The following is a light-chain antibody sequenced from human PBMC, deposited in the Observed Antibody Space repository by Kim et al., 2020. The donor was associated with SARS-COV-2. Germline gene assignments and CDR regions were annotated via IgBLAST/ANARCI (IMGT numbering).Light chain of an antibody. CDR3: QVWDSSSDHRVV. J-gene: IGLJ2*01. CDR1: SIGSRS. V-gene: IGLV3-21*04. CDR2: YAS. Sequence: EKQARINCGGNSIGSRSVHGYQQKPGQAPVLVISYASDRPSGIPERFSGSNSGNSATLTISRVEAGDEADYYCQVWDSSSDHRVVFGGGTQLTVL.